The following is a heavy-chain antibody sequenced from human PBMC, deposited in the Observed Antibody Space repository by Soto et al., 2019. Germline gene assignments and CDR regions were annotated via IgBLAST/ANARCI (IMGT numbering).Heavy chain of an antibody. Sequence: PSETLSLTCTASGGSISSSSYYWGWIRQPPGKGLEWIGSIYYSGSTYYNPSLKSRVTISVDTSKNQFSLKLSSVTAADTAVYYCARQRTPPSEVVVITTVGYCGQGTLVTVSS. CDR2: IYYSGST. V-gene: IGHV4-39*01. J-gene: IGHJ4*02. CDR3: ARQRTPPSEVVVITTVGY. CDR1: GGSISSSSYY. D-gene: IGHD3-22*01.